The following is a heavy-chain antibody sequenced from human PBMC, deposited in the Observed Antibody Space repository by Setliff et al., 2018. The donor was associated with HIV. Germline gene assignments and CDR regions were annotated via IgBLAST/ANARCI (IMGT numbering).Heavy chain of an antibody. J-gene: IGHJ4*02. Sequence: SETLSLTCLVFGYSISDGYRWGWIRQSPGKGPQWIASIYITGDTYYSPSLKSRVTISIDTTKNRFSLKLTSVTAADTAVYYCARGQSCTNGVCYQYWGQGTLVTVSS. CDR2: IYITGDT. V-gene: IGHV4-38-2*02. CDR1: GYSISDGYR. CDR3: ARGQSCTNGVCYQY. D-gene: IGHD2-8*01.